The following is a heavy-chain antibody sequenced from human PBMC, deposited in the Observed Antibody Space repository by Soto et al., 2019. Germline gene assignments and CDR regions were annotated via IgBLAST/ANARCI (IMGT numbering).Heavy chain of an antibody. J-gene: IGHJ4*02. CDR1: GGSISSSSYY. Sequence: SETLSLTCTVSGGSISSSSYYWGWIRQPPGKGLEWIGSIYYSGSTYYNPSLKSRVTISVDTSKNQFSLKLSSVTAADTAVYYCARHILWFGEERQKAFDYWGQGTLVTVSS. V-gene: IGHV4-39*01. CDR3: ARHILWFGEERQKAFDY. CDR2: IYYSGST. D-gene: IGHD3-10*01.